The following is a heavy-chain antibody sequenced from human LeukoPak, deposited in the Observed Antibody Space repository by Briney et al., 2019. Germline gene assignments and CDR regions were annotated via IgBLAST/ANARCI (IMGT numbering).Heavy chain of an antibody. Sequence: GGSLRLSCAASGFTVSSNYMSWVRQAPGKGLEWVSVIYSGGSTYYADSVKGRFTISRDNSKNTLYPQMNSLRAEDTAVYYCARELLNFSGFDYWGQGTLVTVSS. V-gene: IGHV3-53*01. D-gene: IGHD3-10*01. J-gene: IGHJ4*02. CDR3: ARELLNFSGFDY. CDR2: IYSGGST. CDR1: GFTVSSNY.